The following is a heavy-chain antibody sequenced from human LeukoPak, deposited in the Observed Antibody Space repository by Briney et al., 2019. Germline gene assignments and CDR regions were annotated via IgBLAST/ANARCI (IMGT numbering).Heavy chain of an antibody. V-gene: IGHV1-18*01. D-gene: IGHD1-1*01. CDR3: ARGLRRGLEVDY. Sequence: ASVKVSCKASGFTFNIYGITWVRQAPGQGLEWMGWISNYNGKTNYAQKFQGRVTITADKSTSTAYMELSSLRSEDTAVYYCARGLRRGLEVDYWGQGTLVTVSS. J-gene: IGHJ4*02. CDR1: GFTFNIYG. CDR2: ISNYNGKT.